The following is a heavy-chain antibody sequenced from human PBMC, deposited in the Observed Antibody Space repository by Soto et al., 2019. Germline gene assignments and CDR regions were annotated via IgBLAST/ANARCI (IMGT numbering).Heavy chain of an antibody. Sequence: GSTYYNPSLKSRLTISVDTSRNQFSLKLSSVSAADTAVYYCVRGYSNKLFDPWGQGTLVTVSS. CDR2: GST. CDR3: VRGYSNKLFDP. D-gene: IGHD4-4*01. V-gene: IGHV4-30-2*05. J-gene: IGHJ5*02.